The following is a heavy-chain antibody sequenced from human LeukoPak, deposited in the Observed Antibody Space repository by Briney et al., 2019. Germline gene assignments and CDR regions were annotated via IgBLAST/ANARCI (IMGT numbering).Heavy chain of an antibody. CDR3: AREGATAVTQIDS. CDR2: ISGSGGST. J-gene: IGHJ4*02. V-gene: IGHV3-23*01. D-gene: IGHD4-23*01. CDR1: GFTFSSYA. Sequence: GGSLRLSCAASGFTFSSYAMSWVRQAPGKGLEWVSAISGSGGSTYYADSVKGRFTISRDNAKNTLYLQMISLRAEDTAVYYCAREGATAVTQIDSWGQGTLVTVSS.